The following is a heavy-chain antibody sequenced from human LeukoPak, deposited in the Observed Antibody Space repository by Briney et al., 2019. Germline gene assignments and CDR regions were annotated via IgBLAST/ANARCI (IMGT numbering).Heavy chain of an antibody. CDR3: ARNVESAYYDFGDGMDV. CDR1: GFTFSSYS. J-gene: IGHJ6*02. CDR2: ISYHESNK. D-gene: IGHD3-3*01. Sequence: GGSLRLSCTASGFTFSSYSLYWVCQAPGKGLECVAVISYHESNKYYADSVKGRFTISRDNSKDTLFLQMNSLRAEDTAVYYCARNVESAYYDFGDGMDVWGQGTTVTVSS. V-gene: IGHV3-30-3*01.